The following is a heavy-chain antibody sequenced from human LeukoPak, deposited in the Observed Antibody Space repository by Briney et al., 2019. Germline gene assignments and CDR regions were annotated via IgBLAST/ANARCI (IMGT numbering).Heavy chain of an antibody. Sequence: GGSLRLSCAASGFTFSSYGMHWVRQAPGKGLEWVSAITGDRTIVYYADSVKGRFTISRDNSKNTLFLHMGSLRAEDTAVYYCARGRGTYYFDYWGQGTLVTVSS. D-gene: IGHD3-10*01. CDR1: GFTFSSYG. V-gene: IGHV3-21*04. CDR3: ARGRGTYYFDY. CDR2: ITGDRTIV. J-gene: IGHJ4*02.